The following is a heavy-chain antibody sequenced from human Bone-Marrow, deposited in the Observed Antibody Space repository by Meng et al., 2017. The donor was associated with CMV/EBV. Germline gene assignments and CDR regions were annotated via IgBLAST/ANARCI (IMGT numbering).Heavy chain of an antibody. CDR3: ARVQPHLPYYYYGMDV. D-gene: IGHD5-18*01. V-gene: IGHV4-59*01. J-gene: IGHJ6*02. CDR1: GGSISSYY. Sequence: SETLSLTCTVSGGSISSYYWSWIRQPPGKGLEWIGYIYYSGSTNYNPSLKSRVTISVDTSKNQFSLKLNSVTAADTAVYYCARVQPHLPYYYYGMDVWGQGTTVTVSS. CDR2: IYYSGST.